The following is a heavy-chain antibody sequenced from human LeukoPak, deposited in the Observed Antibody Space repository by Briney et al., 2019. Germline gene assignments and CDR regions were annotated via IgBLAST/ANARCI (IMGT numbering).Heavy chain of an antibody. D-gene: IGHD3-22*01. CDR3: ARDTTYYYDSSGYYYYYGMDV. Sequence: SETLSLTCTVSGGSISSYYWSWIRQPPGKGLGWIGYIYYSGSTNYNPSLKSRVTISVDTSKNQFSLKLSSVTAADTAVYYCARDTTYYYDSSGYYYYYGMDVWGQGTTVTVSS. CDR1: GGSISSYY. CDR2: IYYSGST. J-gene: IGHJ6*02. V-gene: IGHV4-59*01.